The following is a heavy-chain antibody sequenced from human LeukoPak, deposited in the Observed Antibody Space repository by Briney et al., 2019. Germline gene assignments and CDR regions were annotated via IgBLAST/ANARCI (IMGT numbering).Heavy chain of an antibody. D-gene: IGHD1-14*01. V-gene: IGHV3-21*01. CDR1: GFTFSGYS. CDR3: ARVPDSYYYYYMDV. CDR2: ISSTSGYI. Sequence: GGSLRLSCVVSGFTFSGYSMCWVRQAPGKGLEWVSSISSTSGYINYADSVKGRLTISRDNAKNSLYLQMSSLRAEDTAVYYRARVPDSYYYYYMDVWGKGTTVTVSS. J-gene: IGHJ6*03.